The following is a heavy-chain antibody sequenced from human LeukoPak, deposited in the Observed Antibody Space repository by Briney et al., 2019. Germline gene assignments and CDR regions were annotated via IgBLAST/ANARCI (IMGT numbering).Heavy chain of an antibody. Sequence: PGGSLRLSCAASGFTFSNAWMSWVRQAPGKGLEWVGRIKSKTDGGTTDYAAPVKGRFTISRDDSKNTLYLQMNSLKTEDTAVYYCTTDLYSGSSREDYWGQGTLVTVSS. CDR3: TTDLYSGSSREDY. V-gene: IGHV3-15*01. D-gene: IGHD1-26*01. CDR1: GFTFSNAW. J-gene: IGHJ4*02. CDR2: IKSKTDGGTT.